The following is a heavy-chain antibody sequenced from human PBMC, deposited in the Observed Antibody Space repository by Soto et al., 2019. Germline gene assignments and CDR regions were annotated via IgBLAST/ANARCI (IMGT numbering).Heavy chain of an antibody. CDR2: INPNSGGT. Sequence: GASVKVSCKASGYTFTGYYMHWVRQAPGQGLEWMGWINPNSGGTNYAQKFQGWVTMTRDTSISTAYMELSRLRSDDTAVYYCAREGAIFGTGKAFDIWGQGTMVTVSS. D-gene: IGHD3-3*01. J-gene: IGHJ3*02. CDR3: AREGAIFGTGKAFDI. CDR1: GYTFTGYY. V-gene: IGHV1-2*04.